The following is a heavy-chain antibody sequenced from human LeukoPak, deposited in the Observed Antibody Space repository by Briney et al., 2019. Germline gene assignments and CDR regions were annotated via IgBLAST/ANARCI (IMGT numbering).Heavy chain of an antibody. Sequence: ASVNVSCTVSGYTLTELSMHWVRQAPGKGLEWMGGFDPEDGETIYAQKFQGRVTMTEDTSTDTAYMELSSLRSEDTAVYYCATLKTGVRGVMAYFDYWGQGTLVTVSS. J-gene: IGHJ4*02. CDR2: FDPEDGET. D-gene: IGHD3-10*01. V-gene: IGHV1-24*01. CDR3: ATLKTGVRGVMAYFDY. CDR1: GYTLTELS.